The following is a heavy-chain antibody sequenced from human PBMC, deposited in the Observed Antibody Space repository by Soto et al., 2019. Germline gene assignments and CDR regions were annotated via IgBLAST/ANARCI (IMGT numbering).Heavy chain of an antibody. V-gene: IGHV1-69*01. J-gene: IGHJ5*02. Sequence: QVQLVQSGAEVKKPGSSVKVSCKASGGTFSSYAISWVRQAPGQGLECMGGIIPIFGTANYAQKFQGRVTITADESTSTAYMELSSLRSEDTAVYYCARVLWFGELSESGGWFDPWGQGTLVTVSS. CDR2: IIPIFGTA. D-gene: IGHD3-10*01. CDR1: GGTFSSYA. CDR3: ARVLWFGELSESGGWFDP.